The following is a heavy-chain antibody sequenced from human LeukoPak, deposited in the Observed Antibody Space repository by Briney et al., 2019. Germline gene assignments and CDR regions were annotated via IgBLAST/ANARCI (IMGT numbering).Heavy chain of an antibody. Sequence: GGSLRLSCAASEFIFSDFAMHWVRQAPGRGLEWVAAILSTGSFEYYADSVKGRFTISRDNSKNTLFLQMNSLRAEDTAVYYCARGGYDWGQGTLVTVSS. CDR2: ILSTGSFE. J-gene: IGHJ4*02. CDR1: EFIFSDFA. V-gene: IGHV3-30-3*01. D-gene: IGHD5-12*01. CDR3: ARGGYD.